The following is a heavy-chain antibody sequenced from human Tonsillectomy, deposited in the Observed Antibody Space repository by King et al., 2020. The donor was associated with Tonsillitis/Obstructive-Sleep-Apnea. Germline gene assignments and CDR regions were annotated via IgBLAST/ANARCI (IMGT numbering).Heavy chain of an antibody. Sequence: VQLVESGGGLVQPGGSLRLSCAASGFTFSTYWMSWVRQAPGKGLEWVTNIKEDGSEEYYVDSVKGRFTISRDNANNSLYLQMNSLTAEDTAVYYCARDESGFGSCGLGTLVFVSS. CDR3: ARDESGFGS. J-gene: IGHJ4*02. D-gene: IGHD1-1*01. CDR1: GFTFSTYW. CDR2: IKEDGSEE. V-gene: IGHV3-7*01.